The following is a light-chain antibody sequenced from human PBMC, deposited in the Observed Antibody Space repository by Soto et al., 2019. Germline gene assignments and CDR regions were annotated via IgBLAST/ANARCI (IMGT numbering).Light chain of an antibody. V-gene: IGKV1D-12*01. CDR1: PGLSSW. CDR3: HQAYGFAVT. Sequence: DIQLTQSPSSISASVGDRVTITCRASPGLSSWLAWYQQRPGKAPKLLIYAASNLQSGVPSRFNGGRFETKVTLTIGSLEPEHFARYFCHQAYGFAVTFGEGTRRE. J-gene: IGKJ5*01. CDR2: AAS.